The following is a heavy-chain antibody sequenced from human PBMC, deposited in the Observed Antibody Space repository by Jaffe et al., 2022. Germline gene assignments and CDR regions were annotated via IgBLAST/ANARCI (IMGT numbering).Heavy chain of an antibody. J-gene: IGHJ6*03. D-gene: IGHD2-2*01. CDR3: ARGKGNQIKYCSSTSCYPQGGYYYMDV. Sequence: QVQLQQWGAGLLKPSETLSLTCAVYGGSFSGYYWSWIRQPPGKGLEWIGEINHSGSTNYNPSLKSRVTISVDTSKNQFSLKLSSVTAADTAVYYCARGKGNQIKYCSSTSCYPQGGYYYMDVWGKGTTVTVSS. V-gene: IGHV4-34*01. CDR1: GGSFSGYY. CDR2: INHSGST.